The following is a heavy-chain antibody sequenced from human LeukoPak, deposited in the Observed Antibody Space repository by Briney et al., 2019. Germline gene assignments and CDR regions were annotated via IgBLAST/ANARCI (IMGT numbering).Heavy chain of an antibody. Sequence: GGSLRLSCAASGFAFNRYWMSLVRQAPGKGVGWVARVNQDESEKSFVDSVKGRFTISRDNANKSLYLHMNPLTAEDTAVYYCARDWKQLWLETYYYYGMDVWGQGPTVPVS. V-gene: IGHV3-7*01. D-gene: IGHD5-18*01. CDR2: VNQDESEK. CDR1: GFAFNRYW. CDR3: ARDWKQLWLETYYYYGMDV. J-gene: IGHJ6*02.